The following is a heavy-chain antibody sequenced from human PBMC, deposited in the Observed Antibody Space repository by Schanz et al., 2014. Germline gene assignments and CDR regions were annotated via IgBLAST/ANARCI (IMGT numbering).Heavy chain of an antibody. Sequence: EVQLVESGGGLVQPGGSLRLSCAASGFTFSSYSMNWVRQAPGKGLEWVSYISSSSSTIYYADSVKGRFTISRDNSRETMFLQMNTLRPDDTAVYYCAKDEGYNYGYIFDYWGQGTLVTVSS. CDR2: ISSSSSTI. D-gene: IGHD5-18*01. J-gene: IGHJ4*02. CDR1: GFTFSSYS. CDR3: AKDEGYNYGYIFDY. V-gene: IGHV3-48*01.